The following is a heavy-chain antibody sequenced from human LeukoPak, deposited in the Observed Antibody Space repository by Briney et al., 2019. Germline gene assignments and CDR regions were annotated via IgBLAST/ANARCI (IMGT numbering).Heavy chain of an antibody. Sequence: PGGSLRLSCAASGFTVSSNYMSWVRQAPGKGLEWVSVIHSSGSTYYADSVKGRFTISRDNSKNTLYLQMNSLRAEDTAVYYCARGGRGYSYGSIFDYWGQGTLVTVSS. D-gene: IGHD5-18*01. J-gene: IGHJ4*02. CDR1: GFTVSSNY. CDR3: ARGGRGYSYGSIFDY. CDR2: IHSSGST. V-gene: IGHV3-53*01.